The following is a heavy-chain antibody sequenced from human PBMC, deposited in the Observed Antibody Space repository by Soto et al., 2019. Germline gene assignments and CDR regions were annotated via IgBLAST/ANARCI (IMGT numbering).Heavy chain of an antibody. CDR3: AIWTTVTTEGFDVFDI. J-gene: IGHJ3*02. CDR1: GGSISSYY. D-gene: IGHD4-17*01. Sequence: SETLSLTCTVSGGSISSYYWSWIRQPPGKGLEWIGYIYYSGSTNYNPSLKSRVTISVDTSKNHSPLKLSSVTAADRAVFYCAIWTTVTTEGFDVFDIGAQGTRVPVSS. V-gene: IGHV4-59*01. CDR2: IYYSGST.